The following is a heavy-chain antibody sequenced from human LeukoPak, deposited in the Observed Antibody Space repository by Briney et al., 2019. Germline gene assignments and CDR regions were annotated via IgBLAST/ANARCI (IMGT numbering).Heavy chain of an antibody. CDR2: IIPILGIA. V-gene: IGHV1-69*04. D-gene: IGHD6-25*01. Sequence: ASVKVSCKASGGTFSSYAIIWVRQAPGQGLEWMGRIIPILGIANYAQKFQGRVTITADKSTSTAYMELSSLRSEDTAVYYCARLIGSSEDDAFDIWGQGTMVTVSS. CDR3: ARLIGSSEDDAFDI. CDR1: GGTFSSYA. J-gene: IGHJ3*02.